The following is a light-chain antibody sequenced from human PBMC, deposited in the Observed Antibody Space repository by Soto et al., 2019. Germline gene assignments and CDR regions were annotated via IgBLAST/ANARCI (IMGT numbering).Light chain of an antibody. J-gene: IGKJ2*01. CDR1: QSVSSSY. CDR2: GAS. Sequence: ENVFTHSPRTLSLSPGEKATPSCRASQSVSSSYLAWYQQKPGQAPRLLIYGASSRATGIPDRFSGSGSGTDCTLTISRLEPEDFAVYFCQQYGNSPPNTFGQGTK. V-gene: IGKV3-20*01. CDR3: QQYGNSPPNT.